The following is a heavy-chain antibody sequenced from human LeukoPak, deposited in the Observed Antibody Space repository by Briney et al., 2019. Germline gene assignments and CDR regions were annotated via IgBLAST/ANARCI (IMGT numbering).Heavy chain of an antibody. CDR3: ARAGNSYGYPYYFDY. D-gene: IGHD5-18*01. Sequence: SETLSLTCTVSGGSISSSSYYWGWIRQPPGKGLEWIGSIYYSGSTYYNPSLKSRVTISVDTSKNQFSLKLSFVTAADTAVYYCARAGNSYGYPYYFDYGGQEPLVPVPS. V-gene: IGHV4-39*07. J-gene: IGHJ4*02. CDR2: IYYSGST. CDR1: GGSISSSSYY.